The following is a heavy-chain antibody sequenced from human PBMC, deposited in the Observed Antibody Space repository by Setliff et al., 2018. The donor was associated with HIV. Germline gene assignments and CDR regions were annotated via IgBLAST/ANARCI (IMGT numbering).Heavy chain of an antibody. D-gene: IGHD4-17*01. V-gene: IGHV4-31*03. CDR3: ATEEGTTVHRIGF. CDR1: GGSINSGGYY. Sequence: SETLSLTCTVSGGSINSGGYYWSWIRQHPGKGLEWIGYIYYSGTTYYNPSLKSRVTISVDTAKNQFSLKLSSVTAADTAVYYCATEEGTTVHRIGFWGQGTLVTVSS. J-gene: IGHJ4*02. CDR2: IYYSGTT.